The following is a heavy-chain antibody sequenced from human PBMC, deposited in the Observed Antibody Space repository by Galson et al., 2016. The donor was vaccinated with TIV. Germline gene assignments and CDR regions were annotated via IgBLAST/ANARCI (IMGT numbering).Heavy chain of an antibody. J-gene: IGHJ4*02. CDR2: MYPAYSNV. Sequence: QSGAEVKKPGESLRISCKSSGYSFTSSWIAWVRLLPGKGLQWVGIMYPAYSNVRYSPSFEGQVTISPDASITTAYLQWSILEASDPSMYYWVRAPGYSGYSYGYFDSGGQGTLLSSPQ. V-gene: IGHV5-51*03. CDR1: GYSFTSSW. CDR3: VRAPGYSGYSYGYFDS. D-gene: IGHD5-18*01.